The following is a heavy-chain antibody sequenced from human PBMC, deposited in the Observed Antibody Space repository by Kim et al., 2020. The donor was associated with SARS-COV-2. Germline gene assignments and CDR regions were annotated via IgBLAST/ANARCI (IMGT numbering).Heavy chain of an antibody. CDR1: GGSISSGGYY. CDR2: IYYSGGT. J-gene: IGHJ4*02. D-gene: IGHD2-15*01. Sequence: SETLSLTCTVSGGSISSGGYYWSWIRQHPGKGLEWIAYIYYSGGTNYNPSLKSRVTISVDTSKNQFSLKVTSVTAADTAVYYCARGGYCSGGSCPFDYWGQGTLVTASS. V-gene: IGHV4-31*03. CDR3: ARGGYCSGGSCPFDY.